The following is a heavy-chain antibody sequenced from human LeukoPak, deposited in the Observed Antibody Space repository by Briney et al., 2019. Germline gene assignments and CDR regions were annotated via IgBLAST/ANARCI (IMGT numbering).Heavy chain of an antibody. CDR2: IKQDGSEK. Sequence: GGSLGLSCAASGFTFSSYWMSWVRQAPGKGLEWVANIKQDGSEKYYVDSVKGRFTISRDNAKNSLYLQMNSLRAEDTAVYYCARDLFYGWFGELLSYFDYWGQGTLVTVSS. D-gene: IGHD3-10*01. J-gene: IGHJ4*02. CDR3: ARDLFYGWFGELLSYFDY. V-gene: IGHV3-7*03. CDR1: GFTFSSYW.